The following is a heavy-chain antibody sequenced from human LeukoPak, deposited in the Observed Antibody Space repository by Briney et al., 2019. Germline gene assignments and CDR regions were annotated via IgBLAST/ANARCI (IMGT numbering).Heavy chain of an antibody. D-gene: IGHD3-16*01. V-gene: IGHV4-59*01. CDR3: ARGEPYIWGSSFDY. J-gene: IGHJ4*02. CDR2: IYCSGST. CDR1: GGSISSYY. Sequence: PSETLSLTCTVSGGSISSYYWSWIRQPPGKGLEWIGYIYCSGSTNYNPSLKSRVTISVDTSMNQFSLKLISVTAADTAMYYCARGEPYIWGSSFDYWGQGTLVTVSS.